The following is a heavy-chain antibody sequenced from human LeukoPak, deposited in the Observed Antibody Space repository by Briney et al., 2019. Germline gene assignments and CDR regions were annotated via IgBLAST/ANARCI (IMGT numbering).Heavy chain of an antibody. V-gene: IGHV3-53*01. Sequence: PGGSLRLSCAASGFTFSSYSMNWVRQAPGKGLEWVSVIYSGGSTYYADSVKGRFTISRDNSKNTLYLQMNSLRAEDTAVYYCARGPGGLRPNYYYGMDVWGQGTTVTVSS. CDR2: IYSGGST. J-gene: IGHJ6*02. D-gene: IGHD4-17*01. CDR3: ARGPGGLRPNYYYGMDV. CDR1: GFTFSSYS.